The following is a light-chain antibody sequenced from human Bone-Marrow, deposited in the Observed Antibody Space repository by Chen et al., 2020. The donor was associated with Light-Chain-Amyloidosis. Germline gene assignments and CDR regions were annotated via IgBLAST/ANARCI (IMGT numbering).Light chain of an antibody. Sequence: SDELPQPPSVSVSPGHTARITCSGDDLPTKYAYWYQQKPGQAPVLVIHRDTDRPSGISERFSGSSSGTTATLTISGVQAEDEADYHCQSADSSGTYEVIFGGGTKLTVL. V-gene: IGLV3-25*03. CDR2: RDT. CDR3: QSADSSGTYEVI. J-gene: IGLJ2*01. CDR1: DLPTKY.